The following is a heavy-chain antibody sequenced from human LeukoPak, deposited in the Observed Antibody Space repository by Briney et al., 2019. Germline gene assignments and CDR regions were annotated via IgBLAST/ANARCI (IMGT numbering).Heavy chain of an antibody. CDR3: ARVGKWELLGHYYYYMDV. CDR1: GGSISTSNYY. J-gene: IGHJ6*03. CDR2: IYYSGST. D-gene: IGHD1-26*01. V-gene: IGHV4-39*07. Sequence: SSETLSLTCTVSGGSISTSNYYWGWIRQPPGKGLEWIGSIYYSGSTYYNPSLKSRVTISVDTSKNQFSLKLSSVTAADTAVYYCARVGKWELLGHYYYYMDVWGKGTTVTVSS.